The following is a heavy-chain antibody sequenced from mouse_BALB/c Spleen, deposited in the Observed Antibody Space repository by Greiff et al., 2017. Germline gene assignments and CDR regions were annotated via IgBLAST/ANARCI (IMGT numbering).Heavy chain of an antibody. V-gene: IGHV5-9-4*01. CDR3: ARDGGNYFDY. CDR1: GFTFSSYA. J-gene: IGHJ2*01. CDR2: ISSGDSYT. Sequence: EVQLVESGGGLVKPGGSLKLSCAASGFTFSSYAMSWVRQSPEKRLEWVAEISSGDSYTYYPDTVTGRFTIARDNAKNTLYLEMSSLRSEDTAMYYCARDGGNYFDYWGQGTTLTVSS.